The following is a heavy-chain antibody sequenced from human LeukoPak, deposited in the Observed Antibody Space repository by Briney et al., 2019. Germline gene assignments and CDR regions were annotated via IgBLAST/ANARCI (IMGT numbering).Heavy chain of an antibody. CDR3: ARTVAAAGTVFDY. CDR1: GFTFSSYS. J-gene: IGHJ4*02. CDR2: ISSSSSTI. V-gene: IGHV3-48*01. Sequence: PGGSLRLSCAASGFTFSSYSMNWVRQAPGKGLEWVSYISSSSSTIYYAYSVKGRFTISRDNAKNSLYLQMNSLRAEDTAVYYCARTVAAAGTVFDYWGQGTLVTVSS. D-gene: IGHD6-13*01.